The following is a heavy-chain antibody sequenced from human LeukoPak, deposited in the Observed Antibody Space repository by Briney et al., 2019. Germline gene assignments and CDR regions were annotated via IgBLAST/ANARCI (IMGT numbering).Heavy chain of an antibody. CDR3: ARGGWEIPEGYFDN. CDR2: INHSGST. V-gene: IGHV4-34*01. D-gene: IGHD1-26*01. J-gene: IGHJ4*02. CDR1: GGSFNNYY. Sequence: PSETLSLTCAVYGGSFNNYYWSWIRQPPGKGLEWIGEINHSGSTNYNPSLKSRVTISVDTSKNQFSLKVISATAADTAVYYCARGGWEIPEGYFDNRGRGTLVTVSS.